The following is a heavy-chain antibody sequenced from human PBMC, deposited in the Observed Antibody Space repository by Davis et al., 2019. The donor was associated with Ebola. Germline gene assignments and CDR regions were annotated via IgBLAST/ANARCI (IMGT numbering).Heavy chain of an antibody. J-gene: IGHJ4*02. Sequence: GGSLRLSCAASGFSVSDKYMSWVRQAPGKGLEWVAIMSYAGTDKYYADSVRGRFTISRDNSKNTLYLQMNSLRAEDTAVYYCAKDRSSSGSFHDYWGQGTLVTVSS. CDR1: GFSVSDKY. CDR2: MSYAGTDK. D-gene: IGHD3-10*01. CDR3: AKDRSSSGSFHDY. V-gene: IGHV3-30*18.